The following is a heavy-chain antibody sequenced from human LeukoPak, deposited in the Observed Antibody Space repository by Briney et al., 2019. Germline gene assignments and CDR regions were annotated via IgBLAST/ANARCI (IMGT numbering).Heavy chain of an antibody. Sequence: AETLSLTCTVSDGSISRSSYYWGWIRQPPGKGLEWIGSIYYSGSTYYNPSLKSRVTISVDTSKNQFSLKLSSVTAADTAVYYCARANMVRGDPYFDYWGQGTLVTVSS. CDR1: DGSISRSSYY. CDR3: ARANMVRGDPYFDY. V-gene: IGHV4-39*01. D-gene: IGHD3-10*01. J-gene: IGHJ4*02. CDR2: IYYSGST.